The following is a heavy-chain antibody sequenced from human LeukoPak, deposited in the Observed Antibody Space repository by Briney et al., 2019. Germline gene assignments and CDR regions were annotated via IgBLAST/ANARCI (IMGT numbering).Heavy chain of an antibody. CDR2: IYYSGST. Sequence: SETLSLTCTVSGGSISSSSYYWGWIRQPPGKGLEGIAIIYYSGSTSYNPPLKSRVTISVDKSKHQFSLTLSSVAAADTAVYYCARVGRYSSGWYGPDYWGQGTLFTVS. CDR1: GGSISSSSYY. CDR3: ARVGRYSSGWYGPDY. J-gene: IGHJ4*02. D-gene: IGHD6-19*01. V-gene: IGHV4-39*07.